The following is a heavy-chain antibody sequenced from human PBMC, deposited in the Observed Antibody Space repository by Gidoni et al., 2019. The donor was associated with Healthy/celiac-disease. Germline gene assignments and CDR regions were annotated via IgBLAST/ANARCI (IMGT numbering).Heavy chain of an antibody. Sequence: QVQLQQWGAGLLTPSETLSLTCAVYGGSFSGYYWSWIRQPPGKGLEWIGEINHSGSTNYNPSLKSRVTISVDTSKNQFSLKLSSVTAADTAVYYCARGRGGSYYFGIGWFDPWGQGTLVTVSS. J-gene: IGHJ5*02. CDR1: GGSFSGYY. V-gene: IGHV4-34*01. CDR2: INHSGST. D-gene: IGHD1-26*01. CDR3: ARGRGGSYYFGIGWFDP.